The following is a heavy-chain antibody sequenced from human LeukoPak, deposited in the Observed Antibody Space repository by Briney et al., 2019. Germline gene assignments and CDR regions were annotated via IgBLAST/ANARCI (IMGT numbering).Heavy chain of an antibody. D-gene: IGHD2-2*01. CDR3: ARLYCSSTSCSTGAFDI. J-gene: IGHJ3*02. Sequence: PSETLTLTCTVSGGSISSSSYYWGWIRQPPGKGLEWIGSIYYSGSTYYNPSLKSRVTISVDTSKNQFSLKLSSVTAADTAVYYCARLYCSSTSCSTGAFDIWGQGTMVTVSS. CDR2: IYYSGST. CDR1: GGSISSSSYY. V-gene: IGHV4-39*01.